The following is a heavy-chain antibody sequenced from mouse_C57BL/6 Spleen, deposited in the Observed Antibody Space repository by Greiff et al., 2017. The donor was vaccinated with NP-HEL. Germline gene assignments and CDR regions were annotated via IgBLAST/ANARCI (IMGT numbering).Heavy chain of an antibody. V-gene: IGHV1-5*01. J-gene: IGHJ4*01. CDR2: IYPGNSDT. D-gene: IGHD1-1*01. Sequence: VQLQQSGTVLARPGASVKMSCKTSGYTFTSYWMNWVNQRPGKGLEWTGAIYPGNSDTSYNQKFKGKATLTAVTSASTAYMELSSLTNEDSAVYYGTRSYGSSQGDGWGQGASVTVST. CDR3: TRSYGSSQGDG. CDR1: GYTFTSYW.